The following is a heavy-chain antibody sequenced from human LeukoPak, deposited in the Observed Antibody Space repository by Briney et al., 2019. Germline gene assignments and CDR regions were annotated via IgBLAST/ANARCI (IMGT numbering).Heavy chain of an antibody. D-gene: IGHD3-9*01. V-gene: IGHV3-9*01. Sequence: GGSLRLSCAASGFTFSSYWMHWVRHAPGKGLEWVSGISWNSGSIGYADSVKGRFTISRDNAKNSLYLQMNSLRAEDTALYYCAKYYDILTGYYGGRWYFDLWGRGTLVTVSS. CDR3: AKYYDILTGYYGGRWYFDL. CDR1: GFTFSSYW. CDR2: ISWNSGSI. J-gene: IGHJ2*01.